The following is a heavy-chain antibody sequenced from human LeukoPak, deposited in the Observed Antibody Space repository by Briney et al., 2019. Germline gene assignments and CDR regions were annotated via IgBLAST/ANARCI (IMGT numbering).Heavy chain of an antibody. CDR1: GDSVSRSDSY. J-gene: IGHJ1*01. V-gene: IGHV4-39*01. CDR2: IYYSGRT. Sequence: SETLSLTXSVSGDSVSRSDSYWDWIRQPPGKGLEWIGTIYYSGRTYYSPSLKSRVTMSIDPSNNQFSLNLRSVTAADTALYYCARRRYYDGSGYLEWGQGTLLSVSS. D-gene: IGHD3-22*01. CDR3: ARRRYYDGSGYLE.